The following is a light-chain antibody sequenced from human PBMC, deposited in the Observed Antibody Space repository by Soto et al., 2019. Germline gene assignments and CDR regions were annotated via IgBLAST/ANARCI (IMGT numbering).Light chain of an antibody. CDR1: QSMDNY. J-gene: IGKJ4*01. V-gene: IGKV1-39*01. CDR2: CAS. Sequence: DIQMTQSPSSLSASVGDRVTITCRASQSMDNYLNWYQQKSGKAPQLLIYCASDLQSGVLSRFSGAGYRTDCILTSSSLQPKDSPICFCQHSITAPLTFGGGTKVEIK. CDR3: QHSITAPLT.